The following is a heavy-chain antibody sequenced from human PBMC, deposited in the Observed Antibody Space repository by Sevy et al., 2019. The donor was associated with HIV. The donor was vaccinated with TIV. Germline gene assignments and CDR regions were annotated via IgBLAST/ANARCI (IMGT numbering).Heavy chain of an antibody. Sequence: GGSLRLSCAASGFTFSSYAMSWVRQAPGKGLEWVSAISGSGGSTYYADSVKGRFTISRDNSKNTLYLQMNSLRAEDTAVYYCAKGSLAGAVSGDWFDPWGQGTLVTVSS. J-gene: IGHJ5*02. CDR2: ISGSGGST. V-gene: IGHV3-23*01. D-gene: IGHD6-19*01. CDR3: AKGSLAGAVSGDWFDP. CDR1: GFTFSSYA.